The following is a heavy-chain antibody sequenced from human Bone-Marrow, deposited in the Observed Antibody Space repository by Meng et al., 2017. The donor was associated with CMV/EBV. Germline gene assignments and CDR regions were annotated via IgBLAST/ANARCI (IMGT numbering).Heavy chain of an antibody. Sequence: GESLKISCAVSGFTFSSYWMHWVRQAPGKGLEWVSYISSSGSTIYYADSVKGRFTISRDNAKNSLYLQMNSLRAEDTAVYYCAKSTRRYYYGMDVWGQGTTVTVSS. D-gene: IGHD2-2*01. CDR1: GFTFSSYW. V-gene: IGHV3-48*04. CDR2: ISSSGSTI. J-gene: IGHJ6*02. CDR3: AKSTRRYYYGMDV.